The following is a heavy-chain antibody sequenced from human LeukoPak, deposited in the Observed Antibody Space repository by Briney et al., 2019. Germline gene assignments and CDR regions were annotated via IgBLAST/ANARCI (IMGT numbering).Heavy chain of an antibody. V-gene: IGHV3-48*02. CDR1: GFTFSRYN. D-gene: IGHD3-10*01. J-gene: IGHJ4*02. CDR2: ISSSSSTI. Sequence: GGSLRLSCAASGFTFSRYNMNWVRQAPGKGLEGVSYISSSSSTIYYADSVKGRFTISRDNAKNSLYLQMNSLRDEDTAVYYCARDYGSHGEYFDYWGQGTLVTVSS. CDR3: ARDYGSHGEYFDY.